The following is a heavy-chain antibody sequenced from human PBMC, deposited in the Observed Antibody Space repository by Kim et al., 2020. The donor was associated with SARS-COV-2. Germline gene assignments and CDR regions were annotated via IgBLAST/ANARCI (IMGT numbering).Heavy chain of an antibody. CDR3: AMGVYSSSWYSRWFDP. Sequence: ASVKVSCKASGYTFTGYYIHWVRQAPGQGLEWMGRINPNGGGTKYAQKFQGRVTMTRDTSISTAYMELSRLRSDDTAVYFCAMGVYSSSWYSRWFDPWGQGTLVTVSS. D-gene: IGHD6-13*01. CDR2: INPNGGGT. V-gene: IGHV1-2*06. J-gene: IGHJ5*02. CDR1: GYTFTGYY.